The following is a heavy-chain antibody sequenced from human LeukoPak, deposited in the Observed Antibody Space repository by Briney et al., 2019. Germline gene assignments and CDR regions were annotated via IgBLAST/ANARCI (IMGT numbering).Heavy chain of an antibody. CDR2: IYYSGST. Sequence: SETLSLTCAVYGGSFSGYYWGWIRQPPGKGLEWIGSIYYSGSTYYNPSLKSRVTISVDTSKNQFSLKLSSVTAADTAVYYCARATGSFHAMWYSSSWYFKQDRGGFDYWGQGTLVTVSS. CDR1: GGSFSGYY. CDR3: ARATGSFHAMWYSSSWYFKQDRGGFDY. J-gene: IGHJ4*02. V-gene: IGHV4-34*01. D-gene: IGHD6-13*01.